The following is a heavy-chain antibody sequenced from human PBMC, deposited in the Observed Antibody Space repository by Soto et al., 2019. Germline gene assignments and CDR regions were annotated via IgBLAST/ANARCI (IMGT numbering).Heavy chain of an antibody. CDR1: GYTLTELS. J-gene: IGHJ5*02. CDR2: FDPEDGET. CDR3: ATCTSGGSCYRGWFDP. V-gene: IGHV1-24*01. Sequence: ASVKVSCKVSGYTLTELSMHWVRQAPGKGLEWMGGFDPEDGETIYAQKFQGRVTMTEDTSTDTAYMELSSLRSEDTAVYYCATCTSGGSCYRGWFDPWGQGTLVTVSS. D-gene: IGHD2-15*01.